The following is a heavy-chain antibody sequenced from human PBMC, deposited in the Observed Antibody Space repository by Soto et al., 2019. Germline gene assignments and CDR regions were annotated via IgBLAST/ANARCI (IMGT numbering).Heavy chain of an antibody. Sequence: SETLSLTCAVSGDSITSDKWWSWIRQPPGKGLQWIGEIYHSGSTKYNPSLKSRVIISVDKSKNQFSLKLTSVTAVDTAVYYCARREIQGPIDYWGQGTLVTVSS. CDR2: IYHSGST. J-gene: IGHJ4*02. D-gene: IGHD1-26*01. V-gene: IGHV4-4*02. CDR3: ARREIQGPIDY. CDR1: GDSITSDKW.